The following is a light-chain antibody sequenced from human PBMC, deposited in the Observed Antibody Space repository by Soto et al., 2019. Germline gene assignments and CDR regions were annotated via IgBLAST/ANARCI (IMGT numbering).Light chain of an antibody. V-gene: IGLV1-44*01. CDR1: SSNIGSNT. CDR3: VAWDDSLSGPV. CDR2: SND. Sequence: QSVLTQPPSASGTPGQRVTISCSGSSSNIGSNTVNWYQQVPGTAPKLLIYSNDQRPSGVPDRFSGSKSGTSASLAISGLQSEDEADYSCVAWDDSLSGPVFGGGTKVTVL. J-gene: IGLJ2*01.